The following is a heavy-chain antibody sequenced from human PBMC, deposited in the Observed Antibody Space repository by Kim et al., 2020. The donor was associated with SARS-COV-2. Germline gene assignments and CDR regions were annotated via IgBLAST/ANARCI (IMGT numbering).Heavy chain of an antibody. J-gene: IGHJ6*02. D-gene: IGHD2-21*02. Sequence: SETLSLTCTVSGGSVSSGRYYWSWIRQPPGKGLEWIGYIYYSGSTNYNPSLKSRVTISVDTSKNQFSLKLSSVTAADTAVYYCARERVVTREYDYYYYGMDVWGRGTTVTVSS. CDR1: GGSVSSGRYY. CDR2: IYYSGST. V-gene: IGHV4-61*01. CDR3: ARERVVTREYDYYYYGMDV.